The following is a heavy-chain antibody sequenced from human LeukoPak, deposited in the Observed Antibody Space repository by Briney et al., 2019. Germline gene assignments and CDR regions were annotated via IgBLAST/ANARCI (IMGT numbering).Heavy chain of an antibody. CDR2: TDPIGGST. CDR3: ARDQKVGATPYFGMDV. D-gene: IGHD1-26*01. CDR1: GYTFTNYY. V-gene: IGHV1-46*01. J-gene: IGHJ6*02. Sequence: GASVKVSCKASGYTFTNYYIHWVRQAPGQGLEWMGITDPIGGSTNYAQKFQGRVTMTRDTSTSTVYMELSSLRSEDTAVYYCARDQKVGATPYFGMDVWGQGTTVTVSS.